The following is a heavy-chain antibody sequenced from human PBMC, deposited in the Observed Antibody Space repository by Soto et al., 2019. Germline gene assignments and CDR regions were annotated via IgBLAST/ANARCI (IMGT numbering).Heavy chain of an antibody. CDR3: ARLPVTAVTSIDY. V-gene: IGHV3-74*01. CDR2: INSDGNIK. CDR1: GFTFSSDW. D-gene: IGHD2-21*02. Sequence: EVQLVESGGGLVQPGGSLRLSCAASGFTFSSDWMHWVRQAPGKGLVWVSRINSDGNIKDYADSVKGRFTISRDNARNRLYLQVNSLTDEDTAVYYCARLPVTAVTSIDYWGQGTLVSVSS. J-gene: IGHJ4*02.